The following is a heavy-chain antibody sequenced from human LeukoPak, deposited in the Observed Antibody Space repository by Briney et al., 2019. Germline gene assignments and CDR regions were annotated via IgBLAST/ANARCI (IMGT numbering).Heavy chain of an antibody. CDR1: GGSISSYY. V-gene: IGHV4-59*01. CDR3: ARAHSGYDRGYYFDY. J-gene: IGHJ4*02. CDR2: MYYSGST. D-gene: IGHD5-12*01. Sequence: SETLSLTCTVSGGSISSYYWRWIRQPPGKGLEWIGYMYYSGSTNYNPSLKSRVTTSVDTSKNQFSLKLSSVTAADTAVYYCARAHSGYDRGYYFDYCGQGTLVTVSS.